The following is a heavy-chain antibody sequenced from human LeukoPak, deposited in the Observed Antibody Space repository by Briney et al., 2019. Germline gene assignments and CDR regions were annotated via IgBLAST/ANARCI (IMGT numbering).Heavy chain of an antibody. CDR3: ARRLYCSSTSCYYGMDV. CDR2: IYPGDSDT. J-gene: IGHJ6*02. Sequence: GESLKISCKGSGYRFTSYWIGWVRPMPGKGLEWMGIIYPGDSDTRYSPSFQGQVTISADKSISTAYLQWSSLKASDTAMYYCARRLYCSSTSCYYGMDVWGQGTTVTVSS. CDR1: GYRFTSYW. V-gene: IGHV5-51*01. D-gene: IGHD2-2*01.